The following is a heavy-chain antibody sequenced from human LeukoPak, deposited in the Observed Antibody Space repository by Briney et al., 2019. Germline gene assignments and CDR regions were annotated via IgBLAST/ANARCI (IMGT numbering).Heavy chain of an antibody. Sequence: EASVKGSCKASVGTFSSYAISWVRQAPGQGLEWMGRIIPILGIANYAQKFQGRVTITADKSTSTAYMELSSLRSEDTAVYYCARDDDDHSSGYPGAEYFQHWGQGTLVTVSS. CDR3: ARDDDDHSSGYPGAEYFQH. CDR1: VGTFSSYA. J-gene: IGHJ1*01. CDR2: IIPILGIA. V-gene: IGHV1-69*04. D-gene: IGHD3-22*01.